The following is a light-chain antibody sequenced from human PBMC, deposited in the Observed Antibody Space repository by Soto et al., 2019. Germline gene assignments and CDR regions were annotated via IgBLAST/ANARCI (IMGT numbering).Light chain of an antibody. CDR3: SSYTSSSTVV. Sequence: QSALTQPASVSGSPGQSITISCTGTSSDVGGYNFVSWYQQLPGKAPKLMIYEGSKRPSGVSSRFSGSKSGNTASLTISGLQAEDEADYYCSSYTSSSTVVFGGGTKLTVL. V-gene: IGLV2-14*01. CDR2: EGS. CDR1: SSDVGGYNF. J-gene: IGLJ2*01.